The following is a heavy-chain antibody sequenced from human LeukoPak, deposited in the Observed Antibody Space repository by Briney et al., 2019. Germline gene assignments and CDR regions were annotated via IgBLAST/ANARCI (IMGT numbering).Heavy chain of an antibody. CDR3: ARVLGTTKQLGGYYFDY. CDR2: IYYSGST. Sequence: SQTLSLTCTVSGGSISSGGYCWSWIRQHPGKGLEWIGYIYYSGSTYYNPSLKSRVTISVDTSKNQFSLKLSSVTAADTAVYYCARVLGTTKQLGGYYFDYWGQGTLVTVSS. J-gene: IGHJ4*02. V-gene: IGHV4-31*03. CDR1: GGSISSGGYC. D-gene: IGHD6-13*01.